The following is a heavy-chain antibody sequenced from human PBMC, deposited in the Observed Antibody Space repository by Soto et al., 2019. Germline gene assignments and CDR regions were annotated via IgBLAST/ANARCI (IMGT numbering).Heavy chain of an antibody. Sequence: PGESLKLSCKGSGYTFTNNWIGWVRQMPGKGLEWMVFIYPGDSDTKYSPSFQGQVTISFDKSISTAYLQWSSLKASDTALYFCALYYASSSRPFDYWGQGTQVTVSS. D-gene: IGHD6-6*01. V-gene: IGHV5-51*01. CDR3: ALYYASSSRPFDY. J-gene: IGHJ4*02. CDR2: IYPGDSDT. CDR1: GYTFTNNW.